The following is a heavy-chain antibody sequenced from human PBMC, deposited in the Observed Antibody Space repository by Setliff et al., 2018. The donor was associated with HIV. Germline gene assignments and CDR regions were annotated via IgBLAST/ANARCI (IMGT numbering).Heavy chain of an antibody. D-gene: IGHD3-22*01. J-gene: IGHJ4*02. Sequence: ASVKVSCKASGYTFASYYMHWVRQAPGQGLEWMGIINPSGGSTSYAQKFQGRVTMTRDTSTSTVYMELSSLRSEDTAAYYCARVEYYYDSSGYYYDYWGQGTLVTVSS. CDR2: INPSGGST. V-gene: IGHV1-46*01. CDR3: ARVEYYYDSSGYYYDY. CDR1: GYTFASYY.